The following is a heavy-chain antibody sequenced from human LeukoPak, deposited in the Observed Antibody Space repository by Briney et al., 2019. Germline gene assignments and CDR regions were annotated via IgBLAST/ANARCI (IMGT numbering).Heavy chain of an antibody. D-gene: IGHD5/OR15-5a*01. CDR1: GYTFSTYW. V-gene: IGHV5-51*01. Sequence: KAGESLRISCKASGYTFSTYWIAWVRQMPGKGLEWMGIIYPSDSETSYSPSFQGQVTISVDKSISTAYLQWRSLKASDTAMYYCARRRAATTIYHYSMDFWGHGTTVIVSS. J-gene: IGHJ6*02. CDR2: IYPSDSET. CDR3: ARRRAATTIYHYSMDF.